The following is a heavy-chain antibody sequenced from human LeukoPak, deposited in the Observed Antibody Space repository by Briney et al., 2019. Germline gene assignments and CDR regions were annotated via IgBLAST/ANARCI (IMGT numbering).Heavy chain of an antibody. CDR3: AKDPRYDFWSGYYYYFDY. D-gene: IGHD3-3*01. V-gene: IGHV3-30*18. CDR1: GFTLSSYG. J-gene: IGHJ4*02. Sequence: GRSLRLSCAASGFTLSSYGMHWVRQAPGKGLEWVAVITYDGSNKYYADSVKGRFTISRDNSKNTLYLQMNSLRAEDTAVYYCAKDPRYDFWSGYYYYFDYWGQGTLVTVSS. CDR2: ITYDGSNK.